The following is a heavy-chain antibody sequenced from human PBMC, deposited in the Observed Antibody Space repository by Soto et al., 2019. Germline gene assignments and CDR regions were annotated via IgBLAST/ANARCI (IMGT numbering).Heavy chain of an antibody. Sequence: QVQLVESGGGVVQPGRSLRLSCAASGFTFSSYGMHWVRQAPDKGLEWVAVIAYDGSNKYYADYVKRRFTISRDNSKNTLYLQMNSLRAEDTAVYYCAKESRYCTAGSCYYRPYYFDYWGQGTLVTVSS. V-gene: IGHV3-30*18. CDR1: GFTFSSYG. CDR2: IAYDGSNK. CDR3: AKESRYCTAGSCYYRPYYFDY. D-gene: IGHD2-15*01. J-gene: IGHJ4*02.